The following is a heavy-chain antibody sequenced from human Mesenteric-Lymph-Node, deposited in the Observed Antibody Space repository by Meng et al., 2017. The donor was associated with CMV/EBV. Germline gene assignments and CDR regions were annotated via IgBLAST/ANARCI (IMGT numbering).Heavy chain of an antibody. J-gene: IGHJ4*02. CDR3: AKDGSYGGPLYYFDY. V-gene: IGHV3-23*03. CDR1: AFTFRNHA. D-gene: IGHD3-10*01. CDR2: IYADASST. Sequence: GGSLKISCAASAFTFRNHAMSWVRQAPGKGLEWVSVIYADASSTHYADSVKGRFTISRDNSENTVYLQMNSLRAEDTAVYYCAKDGSYGGPLYYFDYWGQGTLVTVSS.